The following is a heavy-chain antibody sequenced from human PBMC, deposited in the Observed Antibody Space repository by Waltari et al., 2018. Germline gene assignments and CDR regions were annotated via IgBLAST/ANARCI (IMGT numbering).Heavy chain of an antibody. J-gene: IGHJ4*02. D-gene: IGHD3-10*01. CDR1: GFTFSSYR. CDR2: ISSSSSYI. CDR3: ARYYYGSGSNADY. Sequence: EVQLVESGGGLVKPGGSLRLSCAASGFTFSSYRLNWGRQAPGKGLEWVSSISSSSSYIYYADSVKGRFTISRDNAKNSLYLQMNSLRAEDTAVYYCARYYYGSGSNADYWGQGTLVTVSS. V-gene: IGHV3-21*01.